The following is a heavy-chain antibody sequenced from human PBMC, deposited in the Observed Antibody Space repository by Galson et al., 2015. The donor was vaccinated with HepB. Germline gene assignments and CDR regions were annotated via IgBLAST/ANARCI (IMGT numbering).Heavy chain of an antibody. CDR1: GFTVSENH. CDR2: IYAGGTT. V-gene: IGHV3-66*01. Sequence: SLRLSCAASGFTVSENHLSWVRQAPGKGLEWVSTIYAGGTTHHADSVKGGFTITSDNSKNKPYFQMNTLRVEDTAVYYCATGTLTTAEFDYWGQETLVTVYS. D-gene: IGHD1-14*01. CDR3: ATGTLTTAEFDY. J-gene: IGHJ4*02.